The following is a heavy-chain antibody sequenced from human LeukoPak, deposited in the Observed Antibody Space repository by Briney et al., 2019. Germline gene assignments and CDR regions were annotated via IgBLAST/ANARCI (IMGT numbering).Heavy chain of an antibody. CDR3: ARWVASPSTGWFDP. J-gene: IGHJ5*02. D-gene: IGHD6-19*01. V-gene: IGHV1-2*02. CDR2: MNPNNGDT. Sequence: AAVKVSCKASGYTFTGYYIHWVRQAPGQGLEWMAWMNPNNGDTHYAQKFQGRVTVTRDTSISTAYMDLSSLRFDDTAVYYCARWVASPSTGWFDPWGPGTLLRVPS. CDR1: GYTFTGYY.